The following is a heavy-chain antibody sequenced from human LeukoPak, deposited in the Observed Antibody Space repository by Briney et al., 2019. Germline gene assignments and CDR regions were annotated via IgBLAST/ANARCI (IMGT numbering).Heavy chain of an antibody. CDR1: GYTFTGYY. J-gene: IGHJ4*02. CDR2: INPNSGGT. Sequence: GASVKVSCKASGYTFTGYYMHWVRQAPGQGLEWMGWINPNSGGTSYAQKFQGRVTMTRDTSISTAYMELSRLRSDDTAVYYCAGAFGYCSGGSCYGLDYWGQGTLVTVSS. V-gene: IGHV1-2*02. D-gene: IGHD2-15*01. CDR3: AGAFGYCSGGSCYGLDY.